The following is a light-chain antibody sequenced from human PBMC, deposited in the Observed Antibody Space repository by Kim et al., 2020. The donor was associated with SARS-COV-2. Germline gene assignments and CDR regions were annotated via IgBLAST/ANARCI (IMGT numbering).Light chain of an antibody. J-gene: IGKJ4*01. CDR3: QQYDNLP. V-gene: IGKV1-33*01. Sequence: SLSASVGDRVTITCQASQDISNYLNWYQQKPGKAPKLLIYDASNLETGVPSRFSGSGSGTDFTFTISSLQPEDIATYYCQQYDNLPFGGGTKVEI. CDR2: DAS. CDR1: QDISNY.